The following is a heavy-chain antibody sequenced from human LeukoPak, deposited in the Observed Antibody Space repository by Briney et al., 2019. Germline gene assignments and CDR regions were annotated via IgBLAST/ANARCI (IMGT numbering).Heavy chain of an antibody. Sequence: SETLSLTCTVSGASISSYYWGWIRQPAGKGLEWTGSINYSGSTYYNPSLKSRVTISVDTSKNQFSLKLSSVTAADTAVYYCARRRFVRGPDVVNPFDYWGQGTLVTVSS. CDR1: GASISSYY. CDR3: ARRRFVRGPDVVNPFDY. J-gene: IGHJ4*02. V-gene: IGHV4-39*01. CDR2: INYSGST. D-gene: IGHD2-8*01.